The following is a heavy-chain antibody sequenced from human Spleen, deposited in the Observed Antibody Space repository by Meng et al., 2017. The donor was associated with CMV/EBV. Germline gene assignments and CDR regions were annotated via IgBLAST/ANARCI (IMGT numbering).Heavy chain of an antibody. CDR2: VSGSGTNK. Sequence: SGFTFNNYAMNWVRQAPGRGLEWVSVVSGSGTNKYYADSVKGRFTLSRDNSKSTLYLHMNSLRVEDTAVYYCAFAAGEEIMVRAPLNYWGQGTLVTVSS. J-gene: IGHJ4*02. CDR1: GFTFNNYA. CDR3: AFAAGEEIMVRAPLNY. V-gene: IGHV3-23*01. D-gene: IGHD3-10*01.